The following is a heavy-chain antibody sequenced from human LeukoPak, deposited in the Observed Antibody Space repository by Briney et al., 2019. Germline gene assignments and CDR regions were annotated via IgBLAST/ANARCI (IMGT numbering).Heavy chain of an antibody. CDR3: AHSEGFDY. V-gene: IGHV2-5*02. J-gene: IGHJ4*02. Sequence: ESGPTLVNPTPTLTLTCTFSGFSLSTSGVGVGWIRQPPGKALEWLALIYWDDDKRYSPSLMRRLTITKNTSKNQVVLIMTNMEPVDTATYYCAHSEGFDYWGPGTLVTVSS. CDR1: GFSLSTSGVG. CDR2: IYWDDDK.